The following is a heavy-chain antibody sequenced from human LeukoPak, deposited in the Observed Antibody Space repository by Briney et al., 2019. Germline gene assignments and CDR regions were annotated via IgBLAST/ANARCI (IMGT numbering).Heavy chain of an antibody. Sequence: SETLSLTCAVSGGSISSGVYSWSWIRQPSGKSLECIGYIYQRGTTYYNPSLKSRVTMSVDRSTNQFSLRLSSVAAEETAIYYCVRSVTGGAGPATFEQWGQGTLVTVCS. J-gene: IGHJ4*02. V-gene: IGHV4-30-2*01. CDR3: VRSVTGGAGPATFEQ. CDR1: GGSISSGVYS. D-gene: IGHD3-16*01. CDR2: IYQRGTT.